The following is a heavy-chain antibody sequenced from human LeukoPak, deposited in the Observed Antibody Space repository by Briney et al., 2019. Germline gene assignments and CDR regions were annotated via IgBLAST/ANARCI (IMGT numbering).Heavy chain of an antibody. D-gene: IGHD5-18*01. CDR2: INGDGSST. J-gene: IGHJ4*02. Sequence: GGSLRLSCAASGFTFSYFWMHWVRQAPARGLVWVSRINGDGSSTTYADSVKGRFTNSRDNAKNTLYLHMNSLRAEDTAVYYCAKERKVQLWAQYYFDYWGQGTLVTVSS. CDR3: AKERKVQLWAQYYFDY. V-gene: IGHV3-74*01. CDR1: GFTFSYFW.